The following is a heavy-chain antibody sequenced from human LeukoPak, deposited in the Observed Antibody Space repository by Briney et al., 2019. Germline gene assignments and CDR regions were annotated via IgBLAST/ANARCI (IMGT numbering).Heavy chain of an antibody. CDR2: ISGYNGNT. J-gene: IGHJ5*02. CDR3: ARVPLAAAGVPGKNWFDP. CDR1: GYTFTNYG. D-gene: IGHD6-13*01. V-gene: IGHV1-18*01. Sequence: ASVKVSCKASGYTFTNYGLSWVRQAPGQGLEWMGWISGYNGNTNYAQKLQGRVTMTTDTSTSTAYMELRSLRSDDTAVYYCARVPLAAAGVPGKNWFDPWGQGTLVTVSS.